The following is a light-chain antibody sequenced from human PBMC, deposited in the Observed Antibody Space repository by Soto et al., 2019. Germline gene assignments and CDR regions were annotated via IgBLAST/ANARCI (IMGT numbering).Light chain of an antibody. CDR3: QQYGDSPFA. V-gene: IGKV3-20*01. J-gene: IGKJ3*01. CDR2: AAT. Sequence: EIVLTQSPGTLSLSPGERATLSCRASQRIYINSLAWYQHKRGQAPRLLIYAATVRATAVPDRFNGSGSGTDFALTISILKPEDSAMYDCQQYGDSPFAFGPGTKLDVK. CDR1: QRIYINS.